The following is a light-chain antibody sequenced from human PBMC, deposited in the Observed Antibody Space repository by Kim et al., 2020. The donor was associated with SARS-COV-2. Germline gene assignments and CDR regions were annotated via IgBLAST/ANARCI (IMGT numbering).Light chain of an antibody. V-gene: IGKV3-15*01. CDR3: QQYNTWPPVYT. Sequence: SPGERATHSCRSSQSVCSKLAWYQQRPGQAPRLLIYAASTRATGIPARFSGSGSGTEFTLTISSLQSEDFALYYCQQYNTWPPVYTFGQGTKLEIK. J-gene: IGKJ2*01. CDR1: QSVCSK. CDR2: AAS.